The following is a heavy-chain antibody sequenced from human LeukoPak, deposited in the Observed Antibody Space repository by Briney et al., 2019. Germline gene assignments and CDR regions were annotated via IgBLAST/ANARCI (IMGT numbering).Heavy chain of an antibody. D-gene: IGHD3-10*01. CDR2: IVVGSGNT. CDR1: GFTFTSSA. Sequence: TSVKVSCKASGFTFTSSAVQWVRQARGQRLEWIGWIVVGSGNTNYAQKFQGRVTITRDMSTSTAYMELSSLRSEDTAVYYCAADSPRGYGMDVWGKGTTVTVSS. J-gene: IGHJ6*04. CDR3: AADSPRGYGMDV. V-gene: IGHV1-58*01.